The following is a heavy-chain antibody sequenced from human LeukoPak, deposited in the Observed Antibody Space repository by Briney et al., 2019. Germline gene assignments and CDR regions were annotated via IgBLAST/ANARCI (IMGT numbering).Heavy chain of an antibody. CDR2: ISYDGSNK. CDR1: GFTFSSYG. V-gene: IGHV3-30*18. J-gene: IGHJ4*02. Sequence: GGSLRLSCVASGFTFSSYGMHWVRQAPGKGLEWVAVISYDGSNKYYADSVKGRFTISRDNSKNTLYLQMNSLRAEDTAVYYCAKETTMVLDYWGQGTLVTVSS. CDR3: AKETTMVLDY. D-gene: IGHD3-10*01.